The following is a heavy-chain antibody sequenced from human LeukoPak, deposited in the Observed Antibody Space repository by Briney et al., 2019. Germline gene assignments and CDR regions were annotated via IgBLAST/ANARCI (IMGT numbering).Heavy chain of an antibody. D-gene: IGHD2-8*01. J-gene: IGHJ4*02. V-gene: IGHV3-21*01. CDR1: GFTFSSYS. Sequence: GGSLRLSCAASGFTFSSYSMNWVRQAPGKGLEWVSSISSSSSYIYYADSVKGRFTISRDNAKNSLYLQMNSLRAEDTAVYYCARYPDCTNGVCYTPPFDYWGQGTLVTVSS. CDR2: ISSSSSYI. CDR3: ARYPDCTNGVCYTPPFDY.